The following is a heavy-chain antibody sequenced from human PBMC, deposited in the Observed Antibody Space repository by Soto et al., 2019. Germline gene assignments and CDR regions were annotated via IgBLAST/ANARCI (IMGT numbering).Heavy chain of an antibody. V-gene: IGHV1-69*13. J-gene: IGHJ6*02. Sequence: SVKVSCKASGGTFSSYAISWVRQAPGQGLEWMGGIIPIFGTANYAQKFQGRVTITADESTSTAYMELSSLRSEDTAVYYCARDCSGGSCYLGTYGMDVWGQGATVTVSS. D-gene: IGHD2-15*01. CDR2: IIPIFGTA. CDR1: GGTFSSYA. CDR3: ARDCSGGSCYLGTYGMDV.